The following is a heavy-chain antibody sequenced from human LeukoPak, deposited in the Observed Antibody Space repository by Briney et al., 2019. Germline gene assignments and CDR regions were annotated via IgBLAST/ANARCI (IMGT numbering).Heavy chain of an antibody. D-gene: IGHD3-3*02. CDR1: GFTFSSYG. CDR3: ATEAFLEWLLNDDY. CDR2: IRYDGSNK. Sequence: GGSLRLSCAASGFTFSSYGMHWVRQAPGKGLEWVAFIRYDGSNKYYADSVKGRFTISRDNSKNTLYLQMNSLRAEDTAVYYCATEAFLEWLLNDDYWGQGTLVTVSS. J-gene: IGHJ4*02. V-gene: IGHV3-30*02.